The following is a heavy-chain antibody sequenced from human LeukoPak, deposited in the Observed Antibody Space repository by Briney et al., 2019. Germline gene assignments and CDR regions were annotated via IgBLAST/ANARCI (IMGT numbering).Heavy chain of an antibody. CDR3: AKGPGGGAVATEV. V-gene: IGHV3-30*02. D-gene: IGHD6-19*01. Sequence: GGSLRLSCAASGFTFSSYGMHWVRQAPGKGLEWVAFIRYDGSNKYYADSVKGRFTISRDNSKNTPYLQMNSLRAEDTAVYYCAKGPGGGAVATEVWGQGTLVTVSS. CDR1: GFTFSSYG. J-gene: IGHJ4*02. CDR2: IRYDGSNK.